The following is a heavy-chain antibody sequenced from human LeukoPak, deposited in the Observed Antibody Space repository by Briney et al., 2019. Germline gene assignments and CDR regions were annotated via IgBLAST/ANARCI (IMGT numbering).Heavy chain of an antibody. Sequence: SVKVSCKASGGTFSSYAIGWVRQAPGQGLEWMGGIIPIFGTANYAQKFQGRVTITADESTSTAYMELSSLRSEDTAVYYCARGPTFGGVIVYTPFDYWGQGTLVTVSS. CDR3: ARGPTFGGVIVYTPFDY. V-gene: IGHV1-69*13. CDR1: GGTFSSYA. CDR2: IIPIFGTA. J-gene: IGHJ4*02. D-gene: IGHD3-16*02.